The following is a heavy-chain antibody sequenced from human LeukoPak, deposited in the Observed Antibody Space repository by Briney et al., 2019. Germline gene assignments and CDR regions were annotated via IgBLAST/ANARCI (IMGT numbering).Heavy chain of an antibody. J-gene: IGHJ3*02. Sequence: GRSLRLSCAASGFTFSSYAMPWFRQPPGKGLEWVAVISYDGSNKYYADSVKGRFTISRDNSKNTLYLQMNSLRAEDTAVYYCARDNVDTAMVNAFDIWGQGTMVTVSS. CDR2: ISYDGSNK. D-gene: IGHD5-18*01. CDR1: GFTFSSYA. V-gene: IGHV3-30*04. CDR3: ARDNVDTAMVNAFDI.